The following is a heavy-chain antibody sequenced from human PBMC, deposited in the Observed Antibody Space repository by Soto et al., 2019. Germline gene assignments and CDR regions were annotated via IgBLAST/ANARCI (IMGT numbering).Heavy chain of an antibody. D-gene: IGHD2-15*01. CDR3: ARTLLVRSPLDRYCSGGSCYTTTFDY. CDR2: ISAYNGNT. Sequence: QVQLVQSGAEVKKPGASVKVSCKASGYTFTSYGISWVRQAPGQGLEWMGWISAYNGNTNYAQKLQGRVTMTTDTSTSTAYMELRSLRSDDTAVYYCARTLLVRSPLDRYCSGGSCYTTTFDYWGQGTLVTVSS. V-gene: IGHV1-18*04. J-gene: IGHJ4*02. CDR1: GYTFTSYG.